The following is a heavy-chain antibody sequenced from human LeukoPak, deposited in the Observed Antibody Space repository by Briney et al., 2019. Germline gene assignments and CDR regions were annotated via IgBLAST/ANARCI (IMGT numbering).Heavy chain of an antibody. D-gene: IGHD3-22*01. J-gene: IGHJ5*02. CDR3: ARARSPSSGYLLRDHNWFDP. V-gene: IGHV1-69*05. Sequence: ASVNVSFKASGGTFNIYAISWVRQAPGQGREWMGGIIPIFGTANYAQKVQGRVTITTDESTTTAYMELSSLRSEDTAVYYCARARSPSSGYLLRDHNWFDPWGQGTLVTVSS. CDR1: GGTFNIYA. CDR2: IIPIFGTA.